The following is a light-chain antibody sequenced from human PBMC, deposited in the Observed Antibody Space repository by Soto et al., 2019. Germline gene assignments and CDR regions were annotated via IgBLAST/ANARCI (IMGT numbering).Light chain of an antibody. J-gene: IGLJ2*01. Sequence: QSVLTQPASVSGSPGQSITISCTGTSSDIGNYNYVSWYQQHPGKAPKLMIYEVSNRPSGVSNRFSGSKSGNTASLTISGLQAEDESDYYCSSYTSSSTHVVFGRGTKLTVL. CDR3: SSYTSSSTHVV. CDR2: EVS. V-gene: IGLV2-14*01. CDR1: SSDIGNYNY.